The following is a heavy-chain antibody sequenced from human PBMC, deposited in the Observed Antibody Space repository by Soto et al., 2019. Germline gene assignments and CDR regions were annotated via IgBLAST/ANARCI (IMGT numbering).Heavy chain of an antibody. J-gene: IGHJ6*03. Sequence: QVQLVQSGAEVKKPGASVKVSCKAPGYTFTSYGISWVRQAPGQGLEWMGWISAYNGNTNYAQKLQGRVNMTTDTSTSTAYRERRSVRSDDTAVYYCGRDTYYDFWCGSRGNYYYYMDVWGKGTTVTVSS. CDR1: GYTFTSYG. V-gene: IGHV1-18*01. D-gene: IGHD3-3*01. CDR2: ISAYNGNT. CDR3: GRDTYYDFWCGSRGNYYYYMDV.